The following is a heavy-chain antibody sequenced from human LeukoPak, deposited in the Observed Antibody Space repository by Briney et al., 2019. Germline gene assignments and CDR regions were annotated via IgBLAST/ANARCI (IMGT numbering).Heavy chain of an antibody. V-gene: IGHV1-2*02. CDR3: ARGKEVITMLRGLKPGYYFDY. D-gene: IGHD3-10*01. CDR1: GYTFTGYY. CDR2: INPNSGDT. J-gene: IGHJ4*02. Sequence: ASVKVSCKASGYTFTGYYMHWVRQAPGQGLEWMGWINPNSGDTNYAQKFQGRVTMTRDTSISTAYMELSRLTSDDTAVYYCARGKEVITMLRGLKPGYYFDYWGQGTLVTVSS.